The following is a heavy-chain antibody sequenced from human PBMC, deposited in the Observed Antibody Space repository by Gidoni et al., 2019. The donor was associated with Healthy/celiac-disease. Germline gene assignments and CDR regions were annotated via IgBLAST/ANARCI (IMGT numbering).Heavy chain of an antibody. Sequence: EVQLVQSGAEATKPGQSQKISCKGSGYSSTSYWIGWASQMPWKGMEWLGIIYPGGSDTSYSPSCQGQVTISADKSISTAYLQWSSLKASDTTMYYCARQNYGDYRDDFDYWGQVTLVTVSS. D-gene: IGHD4-17*01. CDR2: IYPGGSDT. CDR1: GYSSTSYW. V-gene: IGHV5-51*01. J-gene: IGHJ4*02. CDR3: ARQNYGDYRDDFDY.